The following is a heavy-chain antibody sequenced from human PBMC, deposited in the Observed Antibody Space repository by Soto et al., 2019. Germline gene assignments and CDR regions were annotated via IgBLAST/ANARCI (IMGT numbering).Heavy chain of an antibody. J-gene: IGHJ4*02. CDR2: ISYDGSNK. CDR1: GFPFSIYV. CDR3: AKDKSVYYYDSSGYYVDY. D-gene: IGHD3-22*01. V-gene: IGHV3-30*18. Sequence: WGSLTLSCAASGFPFSIYVMHWVRQAPGNGLEWVAVISYDGSNKYYEDSVKGRFTISRDNSKNTLYLQMNSLRAEDTAVYYCAKDKSVYYYDSSGYYVDYWGQGTLVTVSS.